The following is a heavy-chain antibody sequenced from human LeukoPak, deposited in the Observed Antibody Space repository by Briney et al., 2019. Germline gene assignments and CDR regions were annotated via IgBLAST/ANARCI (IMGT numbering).Heavy chain of an antibody. D-gene: IGHD2-15*01. CDR1: GGSISSYY. V-gene: IGHV4-4*07. CDR3: AGEGYSGGSCNFDY. CDR2: IYTSGST. J-gene: IGHJ4*02. Sequence: SETLSLTCTVSGGSISSYYWSWIRQPAGKGLEWIGRIYTSGSTNYNPSLKSRVTMSVDTSKNQFSLKLSSVTAADTAVYYCAGEGYSGGSCNFDYWGQGTLVTVSS.